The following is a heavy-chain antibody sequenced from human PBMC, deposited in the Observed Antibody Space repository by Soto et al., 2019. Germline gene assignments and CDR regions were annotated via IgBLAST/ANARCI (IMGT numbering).Heavy chain of an antibody. V-gene: IGHV3-23*01. CDR3: AKPRYGDYVEDVFAFDI. CDR2: ISGSGGST. CDR1: GFTFSSYA. Sequence: GGSLRLSCAASGFTFSSYAMSWVRQAPGKGLEWVSAISGSGGSTYYADSVKGRFTISRDNSKNTLYLQMNSLRAEDTAVYYWAKPRYGDYVEDVFAFDIWGQGTMVTVSS. D-gene: IGHD4-17*01. J-gene: IGHJ3*02.